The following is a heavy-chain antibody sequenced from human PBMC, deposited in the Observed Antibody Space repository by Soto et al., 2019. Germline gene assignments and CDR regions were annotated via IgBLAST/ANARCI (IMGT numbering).Heavy chain of an antibody. CDR1: GGSFSGYQ. CDR2: INDSGNI. J-gene: IGHJ6*03. CDR3: ARGLILWFGELSRRGGYYYYMDV. V-gene: IGHV4-34*01. Sequence: QVQLQQWGAGLLKPSETLSLTCAVYGGSFSGYQWSWIRQTPGKGLEWIGEINDSGNISYNPSLKSRVTILIDTPKKQISLKLSSVTAADTAVYYCARGLILWFGELSRRGGYYYYMDVWSKGTTVTVSS. D-gene: IGHD3-10*01.